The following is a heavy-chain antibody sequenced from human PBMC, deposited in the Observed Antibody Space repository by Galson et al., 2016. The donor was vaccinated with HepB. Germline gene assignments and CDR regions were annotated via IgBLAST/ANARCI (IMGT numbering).Heavy chain of an antibody. V-gene: IGHV4-31*02. CDR2: IYYSGST. Sequence: QHPGKGLEWIGYIYYSGSTYYNPSVKSRVTISVDTSKNQLSLKLSSVTAADTAVYYCARVGGYYYNMDVWGKGTTVTVSS. CDR3: ARVGGYYYNMDV. J-gene: IGHJ6*03. D-gene: IGHD3-16*01.